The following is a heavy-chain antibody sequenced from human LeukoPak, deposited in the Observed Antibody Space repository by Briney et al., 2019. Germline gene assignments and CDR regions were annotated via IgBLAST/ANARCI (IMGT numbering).Heavy chain of an antibody. J-gene: IGHJ6*02. D-gene: IGHD2-21*02. CDR3: ARDKVVVTAIRTYYYYGMDV. CDR1: GFTFSSYE. V-gene: IGHV3-48*03. Sequence: PGGSLRLSCAASGFTFSSYEMNWVRQAPGKGLEWVSYISSSGSTIYYADSVKGRFTISRGNAKNSLYLQMNSLRAEDTAVYYCARDKVVVTAIRTYYYYGMDVWGQGTTVTVSS. CDR2: ISSSGSTI.